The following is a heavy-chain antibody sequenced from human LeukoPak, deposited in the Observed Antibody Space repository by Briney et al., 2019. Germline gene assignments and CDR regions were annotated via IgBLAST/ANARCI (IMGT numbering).Heavy chain of an antibody. CDR1: GGSISSYY. Sequence: SETLSLTCTVSGGSISSYYWSWIRQPAGKGLEWIGRISSSGSTNYNPSLKSRVTISVDTSRNQFSLKLSSVTAADTAVYFCARGPYSYDSSGAFDIWGQGTMVTVSS. CDR3: ARGPYSYDSSGAFDI. CDR2: ISSSGST. V-gene: IGHV4-4*07. D-gene: IGHD3-22*01. J-gene: IGHJ3*02.